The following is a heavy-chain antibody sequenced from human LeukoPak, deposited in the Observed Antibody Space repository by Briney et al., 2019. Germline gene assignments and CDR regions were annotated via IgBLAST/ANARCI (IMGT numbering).Heavy chain of an antibody. V-gene: IGHV1-8*03. CDR1: GYTFTSYD. J-gene: IGHJ4*02. CDR3: ARGLKSGPGWLQLPLDY. D-gene: IGHD5-24*01. Sequence: GASVKVSCKASGYTFTSYDINWVRQATGQGLEWMGWMNPNSGNTGYAQKFQGRVTITRNTSISTAYMELSSLRSEDTAVYYCARGLKSGPGWLQLPLDYWGQGTLVTVSS. CDR2: MNPNSGNT.